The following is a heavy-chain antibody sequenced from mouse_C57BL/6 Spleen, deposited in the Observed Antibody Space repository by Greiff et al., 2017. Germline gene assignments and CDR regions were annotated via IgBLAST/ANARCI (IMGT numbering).Heavy chain of an antibody. CDR3: ARSLSYYGSSYLYFDV. CDR1: GYTFTSYW. V-gene: IGHV1-69*01. Sequence: VQLQQPGAELVMPGASVKLSCKASGYTFTSYWMHWVKQRPGQGLEWIGEIDPSDSYTNYNQKFKGKSTLTVDKSSSTSYMQLSSLTSEDSAVYYCARSLSYYGSSYLYFDVGGTGTTVTVAA. CDR2: IDPSDSYT. D-gene: IGHD1-1*01. J-gene: IGHJ1*03.